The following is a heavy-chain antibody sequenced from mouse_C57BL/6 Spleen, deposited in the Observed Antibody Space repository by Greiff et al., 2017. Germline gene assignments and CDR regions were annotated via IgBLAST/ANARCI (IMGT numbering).Heavy chain of an antibody. CDR1: GFNIQDAY. CDR3: TTKFITTVVGDD. D-gene: IGHD1-1*01. Sequence: EVQLQQSGAELVRPGASVKLSCTASGFNIQDAYMHWVTQRPEQGLELIGWIDPENGDTEYASKFQGKATITADPSSNTAYLQLSSLTSEDTAVYYCTTKFITTVVGDDWGKGTTLTVSS. V-gene: IGHV14-4*01. J-gene: IGHJ2*01. CDR2: IDPENGDT.